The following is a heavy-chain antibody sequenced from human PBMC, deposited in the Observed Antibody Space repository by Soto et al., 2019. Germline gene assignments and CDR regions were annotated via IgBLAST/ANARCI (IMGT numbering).Heavy chain of an antibody. V-gene: IGHV4-30-4*02. D-gene: IGHD6-19*01. CDR3: ARGIEGWYQGRYYYGMDV. J-gene: IGHJ6*02. Sequence: SETLSLTCTVSGGSISSGDYHWSWIRQPPGKGLEWIGYIYYSGSTYYNPSLKSRVTISVDTSKNQFSLKLSSVTAADTAVYYCARGIEGWYQGRYYYGMDVWGQGTTVTVSS. CDR2: IYYSGST. CDR1: GGSISSGDYH.